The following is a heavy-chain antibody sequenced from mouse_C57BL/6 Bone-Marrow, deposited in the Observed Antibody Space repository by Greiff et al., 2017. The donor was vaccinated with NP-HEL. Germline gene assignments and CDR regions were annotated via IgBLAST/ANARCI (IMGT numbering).Heavy chain of an antibody. D-gene: IGHD1-1*01. CDR1: GYSFTGYF. CDR3: ARAWDYYYGSSYFDY. V-gene: IGHV1-37*01. CDR2: INPYNGDT. Sequence: LVESGPELVKPGASVKISCKASGYSFTGYFMNWVKQSHGKSLEWIGRINPYNGDTFYNQKFKGKATLTVDKSSSTAHMELLSLTSEDFAVYYCARAWDYYYGSSYFDYWGQGTTLTVSS. J-gene: IGHJ2*01.